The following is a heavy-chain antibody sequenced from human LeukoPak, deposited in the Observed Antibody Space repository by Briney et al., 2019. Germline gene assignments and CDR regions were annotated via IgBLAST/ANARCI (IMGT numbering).Heavy chain of an antibody. CDR3: ARDREDIVVVPAADREFLY. CDR2: ISAYNGNT. J-gene: IGHJ4*02. CDR1: GYTFTSYG. Sequence: ASVKVSCKASGYTFTSYGISWVRQAPGQGLEWMGWISAYNGNTNYAQKLQGRFTMTTDTSTSTASMELRSLRSDDTAVYYCARDREDIVVVPAADREFLYWGQGTLVTVSS. D-gene: IGHD2-2*01. V-gene: IGHV1-18*01.